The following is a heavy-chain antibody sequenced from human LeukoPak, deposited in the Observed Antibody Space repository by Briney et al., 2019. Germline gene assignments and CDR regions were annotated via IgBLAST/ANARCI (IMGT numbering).Heavy chain of an antibody. D-gene: IGHD1-14*01. J-gene: IGHJ4*02. V-gene: IGHV1-8*01. CDR2: MNPNSGNT. CDR3: ARGAGSRNSYVDY. Sequence: ASVKVSCKASGYTFTSYDISWVRHATGQGLEWMGWMNPNSGNTGYAQKFQGRVTMTRNTSISTAYMELSSLRSEDTAVYYCARGAGSRNSYVDYWGQGTLVTVSS. CDR1: GYTFTSYD.